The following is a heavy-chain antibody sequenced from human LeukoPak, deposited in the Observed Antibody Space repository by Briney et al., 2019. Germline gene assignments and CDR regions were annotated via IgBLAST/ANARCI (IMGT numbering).Heavy chain of an antibody. Sequence: ASVKVSCKASGYPFTGYYIQWVRQAPGQGLEWMGRIESNTGGANYVQKFQGRVTLTRDTSITTAYMELSRQRPDDSAVYYCAREYNSGWFPWGQGTLVTVSS. D-gene: IGHD6-19*01. CDR3: AREYNSGWFP. V-gene: IGHV1-2*06. J-gene: IGHJ5*02. CDR1: GYPFTGYY. CDR2: IESNTGGA.